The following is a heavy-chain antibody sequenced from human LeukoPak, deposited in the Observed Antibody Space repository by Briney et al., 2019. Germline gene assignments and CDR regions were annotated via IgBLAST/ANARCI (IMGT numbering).Heavy chain of an antibody. J-gene: IGHJ4*02. CDR2: ISGSGGGT. Sequence: PGGSLRLSCAASRFTFSSYAMSWVRQAPGKGLECVSAISGSGGGTYYADSVKGRFTISRDNSKNTLYLQMNSLRAEDTAVYYCAKLAVAGTEEDYWGQGTLVTVSS. CDR3: AKLAVAGTEEDY. D-gene: IGHD6-19*01. CDR1: RFTFSSYA. V-gene: IGHV3-23*01.